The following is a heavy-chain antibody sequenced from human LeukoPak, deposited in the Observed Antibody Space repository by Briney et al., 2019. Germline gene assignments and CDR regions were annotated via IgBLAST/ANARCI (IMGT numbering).Heavy chain of an antibody. D-gene: IGHD5-18*01. CDR2: IYYSGST. V-gene: IGHV4-59*01. CDR1: GGSISSYY. Sequence: SETLSLTCTVSGGSISSYYWSWVRQPPGKGLEWIGYIYYSGSTNYNPSLKSRVTISLDMSKNQFSLKLSSVTAADTAVYYRARGGRGGYIYGSDYWGQGTLVTVSS. J-gene: IGHJ4*02. CDR3: ARGGRGGYIYGSDY.